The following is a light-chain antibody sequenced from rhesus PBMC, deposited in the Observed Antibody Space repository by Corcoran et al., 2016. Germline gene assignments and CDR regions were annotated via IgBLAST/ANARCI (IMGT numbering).Light chain of an antibody. CDR2: GAS. CDR1: QSVSSY. CDR3: QETSNLWT. V-gene: IGKV3-31*02. J-gene: IGKJ1*01. Sequence: EIVMTQSPATLSLSPGERATLSCRASQSVSSYLAWYQQKPGQAPRLLIYGASSRATGIPDRLSGSGSGTDVTLTISSLEPEEFACYYCQETSNLWTFGQGTKVEIK.